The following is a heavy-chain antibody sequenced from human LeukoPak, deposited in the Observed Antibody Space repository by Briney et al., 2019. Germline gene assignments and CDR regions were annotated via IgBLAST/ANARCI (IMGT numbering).Heavy chain of an antibody. D-gene: IGHD6-6*01. CDR3: ARRDSSSSAQFDY. CDR1: GGSISSSTYY. CDR2: INYSGST. J-gene: IGHJ4*02. Sequence: PSETLSLTCSVSGGSISSSTYYWGWIRQPPGKGLEWIGSINYSGSTFYNPSLKSRVTISVDTSKNQFSLKLSSVTAADTAVYYCARRDSSSSAQFDYWGQGTLVTVSS. V-gene: IGHV4-39*01.